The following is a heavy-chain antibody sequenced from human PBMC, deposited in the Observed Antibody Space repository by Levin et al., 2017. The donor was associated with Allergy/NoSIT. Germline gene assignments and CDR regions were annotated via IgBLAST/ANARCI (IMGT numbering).Heavy chain of an antibody. CDR2: ITPSGYST. CDR3: ARHSSSSIKNWFDP. J-gene: IGHJ5*02. Sequence: GGSLRLSCAASGFTFSSYAMSWIRQSPGKGLEWVLTITPSGYSTYDADSVKGRFTISRDNSKNTLYLRMDSLRADDTAVYYCARHSSSSIKNWFDPWGQGTLVTVSS. V-gene: IGHV3-23*01. CDR1: GFTFSSYA. D-gene: IGHD2-2*01.